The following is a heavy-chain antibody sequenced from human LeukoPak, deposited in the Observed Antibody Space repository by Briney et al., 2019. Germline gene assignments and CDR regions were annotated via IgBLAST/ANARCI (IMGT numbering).Heavy chain of an antibody. Sequence: PGGSLRLSCAASGFTFSSYEMNWVRQAPGKGLEWVPYISSSGSTIYYADSVKGRFTISRDNAKKSLYLQMNSLRAEDTAVYYCARVSPPRGGWYDGFDIWGQGTMVTVSS. CDR1: GFTFSSYE. CDR2: ISSSGSTI. D-gene: IGHD6-19*01. CDR3: ARVSPPRGGWYDGFDI. V-gene: IGHV3-48*03. J-gene: IGHJ3*02.